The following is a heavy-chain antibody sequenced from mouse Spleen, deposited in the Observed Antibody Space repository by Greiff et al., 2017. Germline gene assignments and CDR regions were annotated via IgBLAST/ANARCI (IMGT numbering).Heavy chain of an antibody. V-gene: IGHV2-6-7*01. CDR2: IWGDGST. J-gene: IGHJ4*01. D-gene: IGHD3-2*01. Sequence: VQLQQSGPGLVAPSQSLSITCTVSGFSLTGYGVNWVRQPPGKGLEWLGMIWGDGSTDYNSALKSRLSISKDNSKSQVFLKMNSLQTDDTARYYCARDTRQLGLRGAMDYWGQGTSVTVSS. CDR3: ARDTRQLGLRGAMDY. CDR1: GFSLTGYG.